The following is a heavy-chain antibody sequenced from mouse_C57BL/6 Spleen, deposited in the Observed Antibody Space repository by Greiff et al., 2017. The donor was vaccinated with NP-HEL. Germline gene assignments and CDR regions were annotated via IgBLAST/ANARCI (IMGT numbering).Heavy chain of an antibody. V-gene: IGHV1-52*01. J-gene: IGHJ4*01. CDR1: GYTFTSYW. CDR2: IDPSDSET. Sequence: VQLQQPGAELVRPGSSVKLSCKASGYTFTSYWMHWVKQRPIQGLEWIGNIDPSDSETHYNQKFKDKATLTVDKSSSTAYMQLSSLTSEDSAVYYCARRGDTVVGAMDYWGQGTSVTVSS. D-gene: IGHD1-1*01. CDR3: ARRGDTVVGAMDY.